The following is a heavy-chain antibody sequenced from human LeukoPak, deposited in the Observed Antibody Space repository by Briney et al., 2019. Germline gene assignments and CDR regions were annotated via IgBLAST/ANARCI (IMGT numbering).Heavy chain of an antibody. CDR3: AKDLGKNVDTARGYYFDY. CDR2: ISSSGSTI. D-gene: IGHD5-18*01. J-gene: IGHJ4*02. Sequence: DPGGSLRLSCAASGFTFSDYYMSWIRQAPGKGLEWVSYISSSGSTIYYADSVKGRFTISRDNSKNTLYLQMNSLRAEDTAVYYCAKDLGKNVDTARGYYFDYWGQGTLVTVSS. CDR1: GFTFSDYY. V-gene: IGHV3-11*01.